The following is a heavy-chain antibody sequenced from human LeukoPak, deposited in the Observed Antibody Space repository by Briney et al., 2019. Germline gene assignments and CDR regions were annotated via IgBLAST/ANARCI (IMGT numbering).Heavy chain of an antibody. J-gene: IGHJ4*02. V-gene: IGHV4-34*01. CDR1: GGSLSGYY. CDR3: ASRTGGADY. Sequence: SETLSLTCAVYGGSLSGYYWSWIRQPPGKGLEWIGEINHSGSTNYNPSLKSRVTISVDTSKNQFSLKLSSVTAADSAVYYCASRTGGADYWGQGTLVTVSS. CDR2: INHSGST. D-gene: IGHD3-16*01.